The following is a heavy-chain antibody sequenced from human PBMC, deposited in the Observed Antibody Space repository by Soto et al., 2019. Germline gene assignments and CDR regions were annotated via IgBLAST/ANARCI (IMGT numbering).Heavy chain of an antibody. V-gene: IGHV4-30-2*01. CDR2: IYHIWIT. CDR1: GGSISSGGYS. J-gene: IGHJ3*02. CDR3: ARGAGGDAFDI. Sequence: QLQLQESGSGLVKPSQTLSLTCAVSGGSISSGGYSWIWIRQPPVKGLDGIGSIYHIWITYYNPSLKSLVTISVDRATNQFSLQLSSVTAADTAVYYRARGAGGDAFDIWGQGTMVTVSS.